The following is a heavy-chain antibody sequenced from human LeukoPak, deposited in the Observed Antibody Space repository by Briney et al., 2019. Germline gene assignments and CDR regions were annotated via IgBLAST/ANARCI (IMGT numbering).Heavy chain of an antibody. Sequence: SVKVSCKASGGTFSSYAISWVRQAPRQGLEWMGGIIPIFGTANYAQKFQGRVTITADESTSTAYMELSSLRSEDTAVYYCARARVDIVVVPAAYYYGMDVWGQGTTVTVSS. CDR2: IIPIFGTA. V-gene: IGHV1-69*13. D-gene: IGHD2-2*03. CDR3: ARARVDIVVVPAAYYYGMDV. J-gene: IGHJ6*02. CDR1: GGTFSSYA.